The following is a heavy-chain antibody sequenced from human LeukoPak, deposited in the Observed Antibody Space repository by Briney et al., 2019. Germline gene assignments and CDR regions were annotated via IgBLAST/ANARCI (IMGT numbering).Heavy chain of an antibody. CDR3: ARGPQDGDYVDWYFDL. CDR1: GGSISSSSYY. V-gene: IGHV4-39*07. Sequence: SETLSLTCTVPGGSISSSSYYWGWIRQPPGKGLEWIGSIYYSGSTYYNPSLKSRVTISVDTSKNQFSLKLSSVTAADTAVYYCARGPQDGDYVDWYFDLWGRGTLVTVSS. D-gene: IGHD4-17*01. J-gene: IGHJ2*01. CDR2: IYYSGST.